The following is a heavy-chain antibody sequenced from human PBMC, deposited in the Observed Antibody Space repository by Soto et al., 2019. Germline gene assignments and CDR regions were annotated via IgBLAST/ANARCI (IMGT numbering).Heavy chain of an antibody. D-gene: IGHD3-10*01. V-gene: IGHV7-4-1*01. J-gene: IGHJ4*02. Sequence: ASVKVSCRASGYTFTSYAMNWVRQAPGQGLEWMGWINTNTGNPTYAQGFTGRFVFSLDTSVSTAYLQICSLKAEDTAVYYCARGSKDSYPGSRIFDFWGRGTLVTVSS. CDR1: GYTFTSYA. CDR3: ARGSKDSYPGSRIFDF. CDR2: INTNTGNP.